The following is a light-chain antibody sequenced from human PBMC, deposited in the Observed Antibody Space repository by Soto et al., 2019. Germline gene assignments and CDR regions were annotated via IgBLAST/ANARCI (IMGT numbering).Light chain of an antibody. V-gene: IGLV2-23*01. CDR2: EGS. CDR3: CSYAGSSTVV. J-gene: IGLJ2*01. Sequence: QSALTQPASVSGSPGQSITISCTGTSSDVGSYNLVSWYQQHPGKAPKLMIYEGSKRPSGVSNRFSGSKSGNTASLTISGLQAEDEAVYYCCSYAGSSTVVFGGGTKVTVL. CDR1: SSDVGSYNL.